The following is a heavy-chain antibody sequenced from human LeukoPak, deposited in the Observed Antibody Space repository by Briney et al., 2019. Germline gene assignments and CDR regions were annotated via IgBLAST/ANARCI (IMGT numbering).Heavy chain of an antibody. CDR2: ISSSGSIR. CDR3: ARRRYCSGGSCYSDWENYYYYGMDV. CDR1: GLTFSTYS. V-gene: IGHV3-48*02. D-gene: IGHD2-15*01. J-gene: IGHJ6*02. Sequence: TGGSLRLSCEVSGLTFSTYSMNWVRQAPGKGLEWISYISSSGSIRYYADSVKGRFTISRDNAKNSLYLQMNSLRDEDTAVYYCARRRYCSGGSCYSDWENYYYYGMDVWGQGTTVTVSS.